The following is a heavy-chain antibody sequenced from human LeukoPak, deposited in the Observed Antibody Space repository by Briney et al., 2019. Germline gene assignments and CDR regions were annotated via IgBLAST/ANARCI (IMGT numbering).Heavy chain of an antibody. Sequence: GGSLRLSCAASGFTFSSYSMNWVRQAPGKGLEWVSYISSSSSTIYYADSVKGRFTISRDNAKNSLYLQMNSLRAEDTAVYYCARGQGLVSGYFDYWGQGTLVTVSS. J-gene: IGHJ4*02. D-gene: IGHD6-6*01. CDR2: ISSSSSTI. CDR3: ARGQGLVSGYFDY. V-gene: IGHV3-48*01. CDR1: GFTFSSYS.